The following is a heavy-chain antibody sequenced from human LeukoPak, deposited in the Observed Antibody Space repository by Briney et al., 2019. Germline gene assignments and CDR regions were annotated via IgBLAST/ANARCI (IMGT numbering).Heavy chain of an antibody. D-gene: IGHD3-10*01. CDR1: GYTFTSYG. J-gene: IGHJ5*02. CDR2: ISAYKGNT. CDR3: ARAKRKSMVRGVIIEGNWFDP. V-gene: IGHV1-18*04. Sequence: ASVKVSCKASGYTFTSYGISWVRQAPGQGLEWMGWISAYKGNTNYAQKLQGRVTMTTDTSTSTAYMELRSLRSDDTAVYYCARAKRKSMVRGVIIEGNWFDPWGQGTLVTVSS.